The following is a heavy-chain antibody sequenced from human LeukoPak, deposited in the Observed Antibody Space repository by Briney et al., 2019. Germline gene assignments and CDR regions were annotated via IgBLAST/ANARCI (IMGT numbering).Heavy chain of an antibody. J-gene: IGHJ3*02. CDR2: IKQDGSEK. CDR1: GFIFSNAW. Sequence: GGSLRLSCAASGFIFSNAWMSWVRQAPGKGLEWVANIKQDGSEKYYVDSVKGRFTISRDNAKNSLYLQMNSLRAEDTAVYYCARDPTYQLLYGDAFDIWGQGTMVTVSS. CDR3: ARDPTYQLLYGDAFDI. D-gene: IGHD2-2*02. V-gene: IGHV3-7*01.